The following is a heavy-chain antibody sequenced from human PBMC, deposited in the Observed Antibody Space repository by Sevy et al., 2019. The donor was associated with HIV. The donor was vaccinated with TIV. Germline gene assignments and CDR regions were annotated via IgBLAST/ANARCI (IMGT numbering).Heavy chain of an antibody. J-gene: IGHJ4*02. V-gene: IGHV5-51*01. CDR1: GYTFTNYW. CDR2: IHPADSDT. CDR3: KRHRPITGDILTGYLDY. D-gene: IGHD3-9*01. Sequence: GESLKISCKISGYTFTNYWIAWVRLMPGRGLEWMGVIHPADSDTRHSPSFQGHVTISADQSSSTPYLQWSSLEASDSALYYDKRHRPITGDILTGYLDYWGQGTLVTVSS.